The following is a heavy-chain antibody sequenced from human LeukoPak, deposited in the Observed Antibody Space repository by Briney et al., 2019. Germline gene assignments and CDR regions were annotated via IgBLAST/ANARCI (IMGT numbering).Heavy chain of an antibody. V-gene: IGHV1-18*01. Sequence: ASVKVSCKASGYTFTSYAITWVRQAPGQGLEWMGWISAYNGNTNYAQKLQGRVTMTRNTSISTAYMELSSLRSEDTAVYYCARGALNYYDSSGYYEAGDYWGQGTLVTVSS. D-gene: IGHD3-22*01. CDR1: GYTFTSYA. CDR2: ISAYNGNT. J-gene: IGHJ4*02. CDR3: ARGALNYYDSSGYYEAGDY.